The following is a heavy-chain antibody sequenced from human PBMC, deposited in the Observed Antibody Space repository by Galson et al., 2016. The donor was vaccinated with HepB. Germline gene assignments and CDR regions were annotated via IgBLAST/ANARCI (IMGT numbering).Heavy chain of an antibody. V-gene: IGHV5-51*01. CDR1: GYTFTSSW. CDR2: IFPRDSDT. Sequence: QSGAEVKRPGESLTISCKGSGYTFTSSWIGWVRQMPGKGLEWVGVIFPRDSDTRYSPSFQGQVTLSADKSISTAYLQWSSLKAADTAMYYCARTVSIAAAGGADYWGQGTLVTVSS. J-gene: IGHJ4*02. CDR3: ARTVSIAAAGGADY. D-gene: IGHD6-13*01.